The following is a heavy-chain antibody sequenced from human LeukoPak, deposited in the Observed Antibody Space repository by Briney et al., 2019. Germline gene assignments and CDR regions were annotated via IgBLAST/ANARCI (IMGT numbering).Heavy chain of an antibody. CDR1: GFAFSSYA. V-gene: IGHV3-23*01. D-gene: IGHD3-16*01. CDR3: AKDRRSYTYGSEVDY. J-gene: IGHJ4*02. Sequence: GGSLRLSCAASGFAFSSYAMSWVRQAPGEGLEWVSAISGSGGDTFYADSVKGRFTISRDNSKNTLYLQMNSLRAEDAAIYYCAKDRRSYTYGSEVDYWGQGTLVTVSS. CDR2: ISGSGGDT.